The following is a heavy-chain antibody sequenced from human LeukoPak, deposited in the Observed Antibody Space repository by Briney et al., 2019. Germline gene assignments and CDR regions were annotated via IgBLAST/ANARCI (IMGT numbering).Heavy chain of an antibody. CDR2: ISYNGRT. CDR3: AGVSSGTYYFNF. CDR1: GGSISDYY. J-gene: IGHJ4*02. D-gene: IGHD1-26*01. Sequence: PSETLSLTCNVYGGSISDYYWNWIRQPPGKGLEWIGYISYNGRTNYSPSLKSRVTISVDTSKNQFSLKLTSVTAADTAVYYCAGVSSGTYYFNFWGQGTLVTVSS. V-gene: IGHV4-59*01.